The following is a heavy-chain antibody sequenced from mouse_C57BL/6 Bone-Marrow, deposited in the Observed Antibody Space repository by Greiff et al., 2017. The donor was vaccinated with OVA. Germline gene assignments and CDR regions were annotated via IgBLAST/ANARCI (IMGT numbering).Heavy chain of an antibody. Sequence: QVQLQQPGAELVKPGASFNLSCKASGYTFTSYWMQWVKQRPGQGLEWIGEIDPSDSYTNYNQKFKGKATLTVDTSSSTAYMQLSSLTSEDSAVYYCARALYGSSSDYWGQGTTLTVSS. CDR1: GYTFTSYW. CDR2: IDPSDSYT. CDR3: ARALYGSSSDY. V-gene: IGHV1-50*01. J-gene: IGHJ2*01. D-gene: IGHD1-1*01.